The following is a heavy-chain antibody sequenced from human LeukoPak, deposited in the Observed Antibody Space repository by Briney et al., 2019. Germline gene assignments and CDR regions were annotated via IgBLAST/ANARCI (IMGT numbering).Heavy chain of an antibody. V-gene: IGHV4-59*01. Sequence: SETLSLTCTVSGGSISSYYWSWIRQPPGKGLEWIAYISDIGSINYNPSLKSRVTISLETSKNQFSLKLSSVTAADTAVYYCARTLSGSYRDYYYYYGMDVWGQGTTVTVSS. D-gene: IGHD1-26*01. J-gene: IGHJ6*02. CDR2: ISDIGSI. CDR3: ARTLSGSYRDYYYYYGMDV. CDR1: GGSISSYY.